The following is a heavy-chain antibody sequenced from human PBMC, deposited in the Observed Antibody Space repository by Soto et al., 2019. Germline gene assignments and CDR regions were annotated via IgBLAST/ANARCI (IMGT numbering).Heavy chain of an antibody. J-gene: IGHJ5*02. CDR2: ISGSGGST. V-gene: IGHV3-23*01. CDR1: GFTFSSYA. Sequence: GGSLRLSCAASGFTFSSYAMSWVRQAPGRGLEWVSAISGSGGSTYYADSVKGRFTISRDNSKNTLYLQMNSLRAEDTAVYYCAKDLGGSGSYYNRVTADWFDPWGQGTLVTVSS. D-gene: IGHD3-10*01. CDR3: AKDLGGSGSYYNRVTADWFDP.